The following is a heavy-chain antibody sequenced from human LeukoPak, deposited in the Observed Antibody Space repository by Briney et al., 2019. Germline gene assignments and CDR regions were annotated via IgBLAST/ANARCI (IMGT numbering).Heavy chain of an antibody. Sequence: GGSLRLSCAASGFTFSSYAMSWVRQAPGKGLEWVSAISGSGGSTYYADSVKGRFTISRDNSKNTLYLQMNSLRAEDTAVYYCAKDRRCSSTSCYRGYFQHWGQGTLVTVSS. CDR2: ISGSGGST. CDR3: AKDRRCSSTSCYRGYFQH. V-gene: IGHV3-23*01. CDR1: GFTFSSYA. J-gene: IGHJ1*01. D-gene: IGHD2-2*01.